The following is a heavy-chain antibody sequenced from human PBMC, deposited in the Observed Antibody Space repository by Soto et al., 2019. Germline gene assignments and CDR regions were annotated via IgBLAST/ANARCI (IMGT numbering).Heavy chain of an antibody. CDR1: GGSINNHF. Sequence: SETLSLTCSVSGGSINNHFWSWIRQTPGKPLEWIGYVMHNGNTHYNRSFTSRVKRSADLSKNEFSLMLTSVTAADTALYYCASEGQRPQHFGMDVWGQGIQVTVS. CDR3: ASEGQRPQHFGMDV. D-gene: IGHD3-3*01. J-gene: IGHJ6*02. CDR2: VMHNGNT. V-gene: IGHV4-59*11.